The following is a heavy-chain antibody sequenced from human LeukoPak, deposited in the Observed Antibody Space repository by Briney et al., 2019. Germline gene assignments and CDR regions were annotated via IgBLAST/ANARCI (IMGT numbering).Heavy chain of an antibody. CDR2: ISAYNGNT. V-gene: IGHV1-18*01. CDR3: ARAQGGPYYYDSSGYYGY. CDR1: GYTFTSYG. D-gene: IGHD3-22*01. J-gene: IGHJ4*02. Sequence: ASVKVSCKASGYTFTSYGISWVRQAPGQGLEWMGWISAYNGNTNYAQKLQGRVTMTTDTSTSTAYMELRSLRSDDTAVYYCARAQGGPYYYDSSGYYGYWGQGTLVTVSS.